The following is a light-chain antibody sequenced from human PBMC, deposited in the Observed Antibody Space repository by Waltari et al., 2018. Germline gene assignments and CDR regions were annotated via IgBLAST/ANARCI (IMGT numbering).Light chain of an antibody. CDR2: AAS. Sequence: VIWMTQSPSLLSASTGDRVTIRCRSSQGISSCLAWYQQKPGKAPELLIYAASTLQSGVPSRFSGSGSGTDFTLTISCLQSEDFATYYCQQYYSFPWTFGQGTKVEIK. CDR3: QQYYSFPWT. CDR1: QGISSC. J-gene: IGKJ1*01. V-gene: IGKV1D-8*01.